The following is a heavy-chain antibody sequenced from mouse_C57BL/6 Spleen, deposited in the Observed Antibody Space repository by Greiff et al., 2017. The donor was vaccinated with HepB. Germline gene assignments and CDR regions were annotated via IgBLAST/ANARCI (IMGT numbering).Heavy chain of an antibody. V-gene: IGHV1-64*01. CDR3: ARSYYDLYYYAMDY. CDR2: IHPNSGST. Sequence: VQLQQPGAELVKPGASVKLSCKASGYTFTSYWMHWVKQRPGQGLEWIGMIHPNSGSTNYNEKFKSKATLTVDKSSSTAYMQLSSLTSEDSAVYYCARSYYDLYYYAMDYWGQGTSVTVSS. J-gene: IGHJ4*01. CDR1: GYTFTSYW. D-gene: IGHD2-4*01.